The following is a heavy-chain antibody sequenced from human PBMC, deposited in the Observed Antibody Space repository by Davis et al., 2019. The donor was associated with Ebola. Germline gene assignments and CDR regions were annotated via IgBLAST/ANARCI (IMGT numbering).Heavy chain of an antibody. Sequence: AASVKVSCKTSGYTFIDYYIHWVRQAPGQGLEWMGWINPKSGVTKYAQQFQDWVTMTRDTSITTAYVELSGLTSDDTAIYYCARALSSTYDHYMDVWGKGSAVTVSS. CDR3: ARALSSTYDHYMDV. CDR2: INPKSGVT. D-gene: IGHD3-22*01. CDR1: GYTFIDYY. V-gene: IGHV1-2*04. J-gene: IGHJ6*03.